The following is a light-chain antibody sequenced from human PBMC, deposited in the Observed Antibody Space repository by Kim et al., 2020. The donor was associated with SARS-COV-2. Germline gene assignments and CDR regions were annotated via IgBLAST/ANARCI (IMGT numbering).Light chain of an antibody. J-gene: IGKJ4*01. Sequence: ATVGDRVTITCRASQSISTNLNWYQQKSGKAPKLLIYAASSLQGGVPSRFSGSGSGTDFTLTISSLQPEDSATYYCQQSNSTPLTFGGGTKVDIK. V-gene: IGKV1-39*01. CDR3: QQSNSTPLT. CDR1: QSISTN. CDR2: AAS.